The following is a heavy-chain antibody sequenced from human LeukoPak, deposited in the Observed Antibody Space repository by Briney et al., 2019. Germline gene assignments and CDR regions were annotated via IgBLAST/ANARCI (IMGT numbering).Heavy chain of an antibody. D-gene: IGHD6-13*01. CDR2: IYSGGNT. CDR3: ARSGAEGTFDY. V-gene: IGHV3-66*01. J-gene: IGHJ4*02. CDR1: GFTVSNNY. Sequence: GGSLRLSSAVFGFTVSNNYMHWVRQAPGKGLEWVSVIYSGGNTFYADSVKGRFTISRDNSKNTLYLQMNSLRGEDTAVYYCARSGAEGTFDYWGQGTLVTVSS.